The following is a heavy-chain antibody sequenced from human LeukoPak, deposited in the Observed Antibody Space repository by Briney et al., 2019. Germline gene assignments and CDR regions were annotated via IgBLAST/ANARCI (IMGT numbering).Heavy chain of an antibody. Sequence: GGSLRLSCAASGFTFDDYAMHWVRQAPGKGLEWVSGISWNSDSIAYADSVKGRFTISRDNAKNSLYLQMNSLRPEDTALYYCAKDSVKDYGDYVFDYWGQGTLVTVSS. V-gene: IGHV3-9*01. CDR3: AKDSVKDYGDYVFDY. D-gene: IGHD4-17*01. CDR2: ISWNSDSI. CDR1: GFTFDDYA. J-gene: IGHJ4*02.